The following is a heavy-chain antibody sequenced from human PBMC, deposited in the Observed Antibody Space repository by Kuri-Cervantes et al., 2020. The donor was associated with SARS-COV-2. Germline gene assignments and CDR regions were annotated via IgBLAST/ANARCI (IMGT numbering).Heavy chain of an antibody. CDR1: GGSFSGYY. CDR3: ARVTNWGYYFDD. J-gene: IGHJ4*02. V-gene: IGHV4-34*01. CDR2: INHSGST. Sequence: SETLSLTCAVYGGSFSGYYWSWIRQPPGKGLEWIGEINHSGSTNYNPSPKSRVTISVDTSKNQFSLKLSSVTAADTAVYYCARVTNWGYYFDDWGQGTLVTVSS. D-gene: IGHD7-27*01.